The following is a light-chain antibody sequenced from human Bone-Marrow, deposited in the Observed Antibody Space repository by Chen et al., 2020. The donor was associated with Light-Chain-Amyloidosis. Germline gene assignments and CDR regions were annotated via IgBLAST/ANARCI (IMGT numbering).Light chain of an antibody. CDR3: QSYQGSSQGV. J-gene: IGLJ3*02. CDR2: EDD. CDR1: SGSIATNY. V-gene: IGLV6-57*01. Sequence: NFMLTQPHSVSESPGQTVIISCTRRSGSIATNYVQWYHQRPGSSPTTVIYEDDQRPSGVPDRFSGSIDRSSNSASLTISGLKTEDEADYCCQSYQGSSQGVFGGGTKLTVL.